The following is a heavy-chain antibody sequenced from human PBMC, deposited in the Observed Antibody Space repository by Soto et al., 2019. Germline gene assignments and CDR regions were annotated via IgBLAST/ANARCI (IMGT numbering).Heavy chain of an antibody. J-gene: IGHJ4*02. Sequence: ETLSLTCTVSGGSISRYFWSWIRQPPGKGLEWIGYISDSGSTNYHPSLRSRVTISVDTSKNQFSLKLRSVTAADTAVYYCARTVSGYYFDHWGQGSLVTVSS. CDR3: ARTVSGYYFDH. CDR2: ISDSGST. CDR1: GGSISRYF. V-gene: IGHV4-59*01. D-gene: IGHD3-22*01.